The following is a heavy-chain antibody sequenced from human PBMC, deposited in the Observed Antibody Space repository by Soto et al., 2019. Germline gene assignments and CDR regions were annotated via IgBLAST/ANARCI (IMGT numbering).Heavy chain of an antibody. CDR2: INHSGST. J-gene: IGHJ4*02. D-gene: IGHD5-12*01. CDR3: AGRIVATHNE. Sequence: PSETLSLTCAVYGGSFSGYYWSWIRQPPGKGLEWIGEINHSGSTNYNPSLKSRVTISVDTSKNQFSLKLSSVTAADTAVYYCAGRIVATHNEWGQGTLVTVSS. CDR1: GGSFSGYY. V-gene: IGHV4-34*01.